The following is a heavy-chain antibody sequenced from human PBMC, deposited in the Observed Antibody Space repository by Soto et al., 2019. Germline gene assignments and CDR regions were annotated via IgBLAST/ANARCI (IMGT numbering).Heavy chain of an antibody. D-gene: IGHD2-8*01. CDR3: VYCLAAMAAPLTRCPNGVCFRARFIY. J-gene: IGHJ4*02. V-gene: IGHV2-5*02. Sequence: QITLKESGPTLVKPTQTLTLTCTFSGFSFDTNEVGVGWIRQPPGKALEWLALVYRDNDKRYNTPLRCMLTLTRDIIKAEVVLPLTKIAPVDTATYYWVYCLAAMAAPLTRCPNGVCFRARFIYWGQGIVVTASS. CDR1: GFSFDTNEVG. CDR2: VYRDNDK.